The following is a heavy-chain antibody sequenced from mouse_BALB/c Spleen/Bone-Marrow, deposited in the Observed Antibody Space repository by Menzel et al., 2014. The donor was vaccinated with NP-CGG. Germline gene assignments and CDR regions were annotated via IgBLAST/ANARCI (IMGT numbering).Heavy chain of an antibody. CDR1: GYTFTDYA. V-gene: IGHV1-67*01. CDR3: ARRGHYDAMDY. CDR2: ISTYYGYA. D-gene: IGHD2-13*01. J-gene: IGHJ4*01. Sequence: XKXSGYTFTDYAMHWVKQSHAKSLEWIGVISTYYGYASYNQKFKVKATMTVDKSSSTAYMELARLTSEDSAIYYCARRGHYDAMDYWGQGASVTVSS.